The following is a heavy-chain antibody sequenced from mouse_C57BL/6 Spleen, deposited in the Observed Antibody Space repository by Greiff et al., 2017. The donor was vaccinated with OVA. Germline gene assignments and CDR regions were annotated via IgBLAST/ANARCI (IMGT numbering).Heavy chain of an antibody. CDR3: ARGSTMVTDWVAY. CDR1: GYSFTGYY. J-gene: IGHJ3*01. CDR2: INPSTGGT. V-gene: IGHV1-42*01. D-gene: IGHD2-1*01. Sequence: VQLQQSGPELVKPGASVKISCKASGYSFTGYYMNWVKQSPEKSLEWIGEINPSTGGTTYNQKFKAKATLTVDKSSSTAYMQLKSLTSEDSAVYYCARGSTMVTDWVAYWGQGTLVTASA.